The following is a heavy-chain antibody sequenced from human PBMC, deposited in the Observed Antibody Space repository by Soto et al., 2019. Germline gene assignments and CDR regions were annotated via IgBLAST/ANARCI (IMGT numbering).Heavy chain of an antibody. D-gene: IGHD3-22*01. Sequence: ASVKVSCKASGYTFTSYYMHWVRQAPGQGLEWMGIINPSGGSTSYAQKFQGRVTMTRDTSTSTVYMELSSLRSEDTAVYYCARETTPTYYYDSSGSSFPGDLDYWGQGTLVTVS. CDR2: INPSGGST. J-gene: IGHJ4*02. CDR3: ARETTPTYYYDSSGSSFPGDLDY. V-gene: IGHV1-46*01. CDR1: GYTFTSYY.